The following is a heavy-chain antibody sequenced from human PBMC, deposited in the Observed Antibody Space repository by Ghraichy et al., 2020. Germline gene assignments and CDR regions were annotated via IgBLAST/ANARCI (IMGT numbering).Heavy chain of an antibody. CDR2: INHSGST. J-gene: IGHJ6*03. V-gene: IGHV4-34*01. Sequence: SETLSLTCAVYGGSFSGYYWSWIRQPPGKGLEWIGEINHSGSTNYNPSLKSRVTISVDTSKNQFSLKLSSVTAADTAVYYCARSVSRYYCMDVWGKGTTVTVSS. CDR3: ARSVSRYYCMDV. CDR1: GGSFSGYY. D-gene: IGHD4-17*01.